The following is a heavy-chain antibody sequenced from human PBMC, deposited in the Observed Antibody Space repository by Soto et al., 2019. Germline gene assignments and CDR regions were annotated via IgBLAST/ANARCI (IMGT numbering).Heavy chain of an antibody. CDR2: LNGGTGNT. Sequence: AASVKVSCKASGYTFSTYGMHWVRQAPGQSLEWMGWLNGGTGNTNYAQKLQGRVTMTTDTSTSTAYMELRSLRSDDTAVYYCARGPVSIVVVTPFDYWGQGTLVTVSS. V-gene: IGHV1-3*01. CDR1: GYTFSTYG. CDR3: ARGPVSIVVVTPFDY. J-gene: IGHJ4*02. D-gene: IGHD3-22*01.